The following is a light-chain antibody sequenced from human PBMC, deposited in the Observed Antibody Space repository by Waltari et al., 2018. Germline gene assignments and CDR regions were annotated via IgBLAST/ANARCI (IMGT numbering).Light chain of an antibody. CDR1: QRIGTF. CDR2: DAS. J-gene: IGKJ1*01. CDR3: QQRSDWPRT. Sequence: EIVLTQSPATLSLSPGDRATLSCRASQRIGTFLAWLQQKHGQSTSLLIYDASYRATDIPARLIGAGSGTDFTLTISSLGPEDFSVYFCQQRSDWPRTFGQGTRVEIK. V-gene: IGKV3-11*01.